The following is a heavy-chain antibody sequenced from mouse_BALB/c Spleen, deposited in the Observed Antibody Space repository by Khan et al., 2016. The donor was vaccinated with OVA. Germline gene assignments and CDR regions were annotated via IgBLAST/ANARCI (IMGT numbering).Heavy chain of an antibody. CDR2: INPSNGDT. D-gene: IGHD2-2*01. CDR1: GYTFTSYY. CDR3: TRSGYGSFAY. J-gene: IGHJ3*01. V-gene: IGHV1-53*01. Sequence: VQLQQSGAELVKPGASVRLSCKASGYTFTSYYLYWVKQRPGQGLEWIGDINPSNGDTNFNEKFKSKATLTVDKSSSTAYINLNSLTSEDSAVYYCTRSGYGSFAYWGQGTLVTVSA.